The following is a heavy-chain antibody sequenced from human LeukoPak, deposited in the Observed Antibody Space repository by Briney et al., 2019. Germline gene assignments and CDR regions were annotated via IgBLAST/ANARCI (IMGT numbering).Heavy chain of an antibody. CDR2: ISHDVKTT. V-gene: IGHV3-30*04. Sequence: GGSLRLSCAASGFTFSSYAMHWVRQAPGKGLEWVAVISHDVKTTYYADSAKGRFTISRDNSRNTVFLQMNRLRPEDTADYYCVKEAYYGWGSSPTFYFDYWGQGTRVTVSS. CDR1: GFTFSSYA. D-gene: IGHD3-10*01. J-gene: IGHJ4*02. CDR3: VKEAYYGWGSSPTFYFDY.